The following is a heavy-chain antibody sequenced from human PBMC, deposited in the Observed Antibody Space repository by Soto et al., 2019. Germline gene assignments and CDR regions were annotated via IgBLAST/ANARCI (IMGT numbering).Heavy chain of an antibody. CDR1: GYTFTSYG. CDR3: ARDHCSSTSCYSAVDY. Sequence: RASVKVSCKASGYTFTSYGISWVRQAPGQGLEWMGWISAYNGNTNYAQKLQGRVTMTTDTSTSTAYMELRSLRSDDTAMYYCARDHCSSTSCYSAVDYWGQGTLVTVSS. V-gene: IGHV1-18*04. J-gene: IGHJ4*02. CDR2: ISAYNGNT. D-gene: IGHD2-2*02.